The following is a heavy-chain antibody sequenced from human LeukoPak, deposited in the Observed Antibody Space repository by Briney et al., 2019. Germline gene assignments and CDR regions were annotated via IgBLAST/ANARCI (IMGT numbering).Heavy chain of an antibody. CDR2: ISAYNGNT. Sequence: ASVKVSCKASGYTFTSYGISWVRQAPGQGLEWMGWISAYNGNTNYAQKLQGRVTMTTDTSTSTAYMGLRSLRSDDTAVYYCARVGGYYYDSSGYYFGLYYFDYWGQGTLVTVSS. CDR3: ARVGGYYYDSSGYYFGLYYFDY. CDR1: GYTFTSYG. J-gene: IGHJ4*02. D-gene: IGHD3-22*01. V-gene: IGHV1-18*01.